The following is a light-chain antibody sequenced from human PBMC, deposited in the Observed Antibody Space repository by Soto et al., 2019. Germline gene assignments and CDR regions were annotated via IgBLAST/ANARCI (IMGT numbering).Light chain of an antibody. CDR3: QQYNSSWYT. J-gene: IGKJ2*01. CDR2: GAS. V-gene: IGKV1-9*01. Sequence: DSQLTQSPSSLSSSVGERVTITCRASQGISSYLAWYQQKPGKAPKLLINGASTLQTGVPSRFSGSGSGTDFTLTINSLQPEDIGTYYCQQYNSSWYTFGQGTKLEI. CDR1: QGISSY.